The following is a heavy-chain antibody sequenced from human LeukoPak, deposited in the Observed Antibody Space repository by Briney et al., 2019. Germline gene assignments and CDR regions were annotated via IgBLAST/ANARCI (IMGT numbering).Heavy chain of an antibody. CDR1: GFTFSSDW. CDR3: AKESDYGDYVGY. Sequence: GGSLRLSCAASGFTFSSDWMSWVRQAPGKGLEWVSNINEDGSERRYVDSVKGRFTISRDNAKNSLYLQMNSLRDEDTAVYYCAKESDYGDYVGYWGQGTLVTVSS. D-gene: IGHD4-17*01. CDR2: INEDGSER. J-gene: IGHJ4*02. V-gene: IGHV3-7*01.